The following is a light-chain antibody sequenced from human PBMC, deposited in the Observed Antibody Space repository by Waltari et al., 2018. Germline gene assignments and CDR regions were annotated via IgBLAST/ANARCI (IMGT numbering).Light chain of an antibody. V-gene: IGLV2-14*03. CDR1: SNDIGDYKY. J-gene: IGLJ2*01. CDR3: SSYSTTTTLVV. Sequence: QSVLTQPASVSGSPGPSITISCTGTSNDIGDYKYTSTYQQHPGKGPKLLIYDVSSRPSGVSHRFSGSKSGNTASLTLSGLQAEDEGYYYCSSYSTTTTLVVFGGGTKLTVL. CDR2: DVS.